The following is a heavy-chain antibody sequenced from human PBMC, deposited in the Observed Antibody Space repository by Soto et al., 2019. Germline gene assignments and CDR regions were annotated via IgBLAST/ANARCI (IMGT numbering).Heavy chain of an antibody. J-gene: IGHJ4*02. D-gene: IGHD3-10*01. CDR1: GFTFSSYS. CDR3: AKKVNSGPGSQYFDY. CDR2: FRTSGDGGTT. V-gene: IGHV3-23*01. Sequence: PGGSLRLSCADSGFTFSSYSMSWVRQAPGKGLEWVSGFRTSGDGGTTYYADSVKGRFTISRDNSKNMLFLQMNSLRAEDTAIYYCAKKVNSGPGSQYFDYWGQGTLVTVSS.